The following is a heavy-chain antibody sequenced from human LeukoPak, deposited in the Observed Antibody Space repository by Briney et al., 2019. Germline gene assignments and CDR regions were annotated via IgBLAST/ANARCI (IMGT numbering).Heavy chain of an antibody. J-gene: IGHJ4*01. CDR1: GFTFSDYW. Sequence: GGSLRLSCGVSGFTFSDYWMNWVRQAPGKGLGWVASIKQDGSEKTFVDSVKGRFTISRDNARNSVYLQMSSLRAEDAAVYYCARDGTAAGLYFDLWGHGTLVTVSS. CDR3: ARDGTAAGLYFDL. CDR2: IKQDGSEK. V-gene: IGHV3-7*01. D-gene: IGHD6-13*01.